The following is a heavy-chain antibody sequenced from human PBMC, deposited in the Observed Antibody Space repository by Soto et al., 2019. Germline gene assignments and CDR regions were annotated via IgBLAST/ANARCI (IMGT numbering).Heavy chain of an antibody. CDR3: ARVGLWFGDPKGGMDV. D-gene: IGHD3-10*01. Sequence: GESLKISCKGSVYSFTSYWISWVRQMPGKGLEWMGRIDPSDSYTNYSPSFQGHVTISADKSISTAYLQWSSLKASDTAMYYCARVGLWFGDPKGGMDVWGQGTTVTVSS. J-gene: IGHJ6*02. V-gene: IGHV5-10-1*01. CDR1: VYSFTSYW. CDR2: IDPSDSYT.